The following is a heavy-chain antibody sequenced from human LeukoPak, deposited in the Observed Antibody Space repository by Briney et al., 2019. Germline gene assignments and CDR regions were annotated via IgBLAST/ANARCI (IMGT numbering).Heavy chain of an antibody. Sequence: PGGSLRLSCEASGFTFASHAMGWVRQAPGKGLEWVSSITGSAKSTYYADSVKGRATISRDNSRNTVDLQLTSLRVEDTATYYCTKEDRQLVCAHWGQGTLVTVSP. CDR1: GFTFASHA. CDR3: TKEDRQLVCAH. J-gene: IGHJ4*02. CDR2: ITGSAKST. D-gene: IGHD5-18*01. V-gene: IGHV3-23*01.